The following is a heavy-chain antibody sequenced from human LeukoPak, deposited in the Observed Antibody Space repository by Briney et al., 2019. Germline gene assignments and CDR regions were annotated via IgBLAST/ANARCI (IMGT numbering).Heavy chain of an antibody. CDR2: ISYDGSNK. D-gene: IGHD4-11*01. V-gene: IGHV3-30-3*01. Sequence: PGGSLRLSCAASGFTFSSYAMHWVRQAPGKGLEWVAVISYDGSNKYYADSVKGRFTISRDNSKNTLYLQMNSLGADDTAVYYCATYSILNAREFRYWGQGTLVTVTS. CDR1: GFTFSSYA. CDR3: ATYSILNAREFRY. J-gene: IGHJ1*01.